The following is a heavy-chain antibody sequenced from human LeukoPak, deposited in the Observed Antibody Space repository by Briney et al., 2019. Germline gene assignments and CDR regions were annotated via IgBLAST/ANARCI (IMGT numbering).Heavy chain of an antibody. V-gene: IGHV3-30*18. CDR3: AKGEYYYDSSGYVDY. D-gene: IGHD3-22*01. Sequence: GGSLRLSCAASGFTFSSYGMHWVRQAPGKGLEWVAVISYDGSNKYYADSVKGRFTISRDNSKNTLYLQMNSLRAEDTAVYYCAKGEYYYDSSGYVDYWGQGTLVTVSS. CDR1: GFTFSSYG. J-gene: IGHJ4*02. CDR2: ISYDGSNK.